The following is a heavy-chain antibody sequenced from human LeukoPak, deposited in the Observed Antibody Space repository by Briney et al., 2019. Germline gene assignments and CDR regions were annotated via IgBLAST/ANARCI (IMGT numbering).Heavy chain of an antibody. D-gene: IGHD7-27*01. CDR2: INHGGST. Sequence: SETLSLTCAVYGGSFSGYYWSWIRQPPGKGLEWIGEINHGGSTNYNPSLKSRVTISVDTSKNQFSLKLSSVTAADTAVYYCARGHGKTAWGSPINWFDPWGQGTLVTVSS. J-gene: IGHJ5*02. V-gene: IGHV4-34*01. CDR3: ARGHGKTAWGSPINWFDP. CDR1: GGSFSGYY.